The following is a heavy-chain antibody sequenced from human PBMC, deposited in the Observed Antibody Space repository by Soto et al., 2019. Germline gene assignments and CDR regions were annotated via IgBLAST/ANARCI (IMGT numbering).Heavy chain of an antibody. Sequence: PSETLSLTCTISCGSISSGGYSWSWIRQPPGKALEWSGFIYHGAINDYNPTLKSRVTISVDTSKNQFSLKLSSVNAADTAVYYCARYKSNSYYGMDVWGQGTTVTVSS. V-gene: IGHV4-30-2*02. J-gene: IGHJ6*02. D-gene: IGHD5-12*01. CDR2: IYHGAIN. CDR3: ARYKSNSYYGMDV. CDR1: CGSISSGGYS.